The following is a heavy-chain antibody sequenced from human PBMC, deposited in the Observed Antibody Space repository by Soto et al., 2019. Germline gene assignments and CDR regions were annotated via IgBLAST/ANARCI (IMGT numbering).Heavy chain of an antibody. CDR1: GFTFSNYA. CDR3: ARRGLSANLYDY. V-gene: IGHV3-23*01. D-gene: IGHD3-10*01. Sequence: GGSLRLSCAASGFTFSNYAMSWVRQAPGKGLEWVSAISGGGGSTNHADSVKGRFTISRDNSKNTLYLQMNSLRADDTAVYYCARRGLSANLYDYWGQGTLVTVSS. CDR2: ISGGGGST. J-gene: IGHJ4*02.